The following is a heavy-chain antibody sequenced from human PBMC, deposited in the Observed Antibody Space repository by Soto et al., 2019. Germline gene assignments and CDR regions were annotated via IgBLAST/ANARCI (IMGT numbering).Heavy chain of an antibody. CDR1: GFTFSSYA. CDR3: AKSRLVVVAATSFDY. V-gene: IGHV3-23*01. Sequence: GGSLRLSCAASGFTFSSYAMSWVRQAPGKGLEWVSAISGSGGSTYYADSVKGRFTISRDNSKNTLYLQMNSLRAEDTAVYYCAKSRLVVVAATSFDYWGQGTLVTVSS. D-gene: IGHD2-15*01. CDR2: ISGSGGST. J-gene: IGHJ4*02.